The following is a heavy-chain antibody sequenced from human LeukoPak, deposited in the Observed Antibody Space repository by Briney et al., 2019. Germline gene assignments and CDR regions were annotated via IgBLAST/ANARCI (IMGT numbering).Heavy chain of an antibody. Sequence: GGSLRLSCAASGFTFSSYEMNCVRQAPREWLEWVSYISSSGSAIYYADSVKGRFTISRDNAKSSLYLQMNSLRAEDTAVYYCAELGITMIGGVWGKGTTVTISS. CDR2: ISSSGSAI. J-gene: IGHJ6*04. V-gene: IGHV3-48*03. D-gene: IGHD3-10*02. CDR3: AELGITMIGGV. CDR1: GFTFSSYE.